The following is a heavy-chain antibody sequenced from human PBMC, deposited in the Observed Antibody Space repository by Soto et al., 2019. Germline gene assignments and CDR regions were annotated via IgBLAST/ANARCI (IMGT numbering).Heavy chain of an antibody. V-gene: IGHV1-8*01. J-gene: IGHJ5*02. Sequence: QVQLVQSGAEVKKPGASVKVSCKASGYTFTSYDINWVRQATGQGLEWMGWMNPNSGNTGYAQKFQGRVTMTRNTSISTAYMELSSLRSEDTAVYYCARGPKDYDFWSAHGWFDPWGQGTLVTVSS. D-gene: IGHD3-3*01. CDR2: MNPNSGNT. CDR3: ARGPKDYDFWSAHGWFDP. CDR1: GYTFTSYD.